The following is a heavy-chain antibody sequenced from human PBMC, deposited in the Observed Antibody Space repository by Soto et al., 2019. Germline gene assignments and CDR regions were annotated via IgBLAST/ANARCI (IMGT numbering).Heavy chain of an antibody. Sequence: VQLLESGGGLVQPGGSLRLSCVGSGFTFINYAMNWVRQTPGKGLEWVSTISGGGDRAFDADTVKGRFTISRDNSMNTVNLQMNSLRADDTAVYYCARKVLGSTSRPDWWYFDLWGRGTLVTVSS. V-gene: IGHV3-23*01. CDR3: ARKVLGSTSRPDWWYFDL. J-gene: IGHJ2*01. CDR2: ISGGGDRA. CDR1: GFTFINYA. D-gene: IGHD2-2*01.